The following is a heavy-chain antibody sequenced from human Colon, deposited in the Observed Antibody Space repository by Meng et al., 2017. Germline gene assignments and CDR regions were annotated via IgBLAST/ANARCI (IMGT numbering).Heavy chain of an antibody. J-gene: IGHJ4*02. CDR2: ISAYDDNT. CDR1: GYTFTTYG. Sequence: QVQLVQSGAEVKKPGASVKVSCKASGYTFTTYGISWMRQAPGQGLEWMGWISAYDDNTNYVEQFRGRVTMTADTSTNTAYMELRSLRSDDTAVYYCARDNPGDYVWDYWGQGTLVTVSS. D-gene: IGHD4-17*01. CDR3: ARDNPGDYVWDY. V-gene: IGHV1-18*01.